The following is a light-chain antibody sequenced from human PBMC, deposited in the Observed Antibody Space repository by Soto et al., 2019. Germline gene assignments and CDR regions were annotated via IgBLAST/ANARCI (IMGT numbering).Light chain of an antibody. CDR1: QNIDTN. J-gene: IGKJ1*01. CDR3: QQRSNWPRGT. CDR2: GAT. Sequence: EVVMTQSPATLSVSPGERATLSCRARQNIDTNLAWYQHKPGQAPRLLIYGATTRATGIPARFTGSGSGTEFTLTISSLQSEDFAVYYCQQRSNWPRGTFGQGTKVEIK. V-gene: IGKV3-15*01.